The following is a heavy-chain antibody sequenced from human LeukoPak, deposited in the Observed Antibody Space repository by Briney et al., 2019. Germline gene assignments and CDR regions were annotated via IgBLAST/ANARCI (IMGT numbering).Heavy chain of an antibody. Sequence: PSETLSLTCTVSGGSISSGGYYWSWIRQPPGKGLEWIGYIYHSGSTYYNPSLKSRVTISVDRSKNQFSLKLSSVTAADTAVYYCARDATGYCSSTSCPEAFDIWGQGTMVTVSS. CDR3: ARDATGYCSSTSCPEAFDI. D-gene: IGHD2-2*03. J-gene: IGHJ3*02. CDR1: GGSISSGGYY. V-gene: IGHV4-30-2*01. CDR2: IYHSGST.